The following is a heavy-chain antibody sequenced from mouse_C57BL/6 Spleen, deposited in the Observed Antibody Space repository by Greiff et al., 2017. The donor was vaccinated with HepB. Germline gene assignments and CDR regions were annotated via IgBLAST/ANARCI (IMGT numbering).Heavy chain of an antibody. J-gene: IGHJ3*01. D-gene: IGHD2-4*01. Sequence: QVQLQQSGAELMKPGASVKLSCKATGYTFTGYWIEWVKQRPGHGLEWIGEILPGSGSTNYNEKFKGKATFTADTSSNTAYMQLSSLTTEDSAIYYCARRHYDYAVFAYWGQGTLVTVSA. CDR2: ILPGSGST. CDR1: GYTFTGYW. V-gene: IGHV1-9*01. CDR3: ARRHYDYAVFAY.